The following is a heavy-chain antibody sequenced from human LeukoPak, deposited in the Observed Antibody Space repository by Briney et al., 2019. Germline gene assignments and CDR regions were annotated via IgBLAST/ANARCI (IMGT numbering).Heavy chain of an antibody. J-gene: IGHJ4*02. V-gene: IGHV3-21*01. D-gene: IGHD6-13*01. CDR1: GFTFSSYS. CDR2: ISSSSSYI. Sequence: GGSLRLSCAASGFTFSSYSMNWVRQAPGKGLVWVSSISSSSSYIYYADSVKGRFTISRDNAKNSLYLQMNSLRAEDTAVYYCARTIAAAGTLDFDYWGQGTLVTVSS. CDR3: ARTIAAAGTLDFDY.